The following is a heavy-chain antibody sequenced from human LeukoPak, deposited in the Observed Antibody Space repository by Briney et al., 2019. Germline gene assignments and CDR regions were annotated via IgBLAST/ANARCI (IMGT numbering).Heavy chain of an antibody. D-gene: IGHD3-22*01. CDR3: ARDHYDSRGWYWYFDA. Sequence: GGSLRLSCAASGFTVSRSYMSWVRQAPGKGLEWVSVFYSGGGTSYADSVKGLFTISRDTSKNSVYLQMNSLRAEDTAVYYCARDHYDSRGWYWYFDAWGRGALVTVSS. J-gene: IGHJ2*01. V-gene: IGHV3-53*01. CDR2: FYSGGGT. CDR1: GFTVSRSY.